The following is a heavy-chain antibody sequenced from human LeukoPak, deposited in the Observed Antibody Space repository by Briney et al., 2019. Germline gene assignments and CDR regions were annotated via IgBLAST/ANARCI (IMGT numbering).Heavy chain of an antibody. V-gene: IGHV3-11*05. CDR1: GFTFSDYY. CDR2: ISSSSSYT. D-gene: IGHD6-13*01. J-gene: IGHJ4*02. Sequence: GGSLRPSCAASGFTFSDYYMSWIRQAPGKGLEWVSYISSSSSYTNYADSVKGRFTISRDNAKNSLYLQMNSLRAEDTAVYYCARGQQLVPLDYWGQGTLVTVSS. CDR3: ARGQQLVPLDY.